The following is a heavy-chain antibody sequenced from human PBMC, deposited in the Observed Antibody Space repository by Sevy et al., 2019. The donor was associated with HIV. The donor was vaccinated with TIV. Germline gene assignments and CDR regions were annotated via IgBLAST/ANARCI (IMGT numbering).Heavy chain of an antibody. Sequence: GGSLRLSCAASGFTFSVSAMHWVRQASGKGLEWVGRIRSKANSYATAYAASVKGRFTISRDDSKNTAYLQMNSLKTEDTAVYYCTSSNSSSWHDPYYYYYGMDVWGQGTTVTVSS. CDR2: IRSKANSYAT. CDR3: TSSNSSSWHDPYYYYYGMDV. J-gene: IGHJ6*02. D-gene: IGHD6-13*01. V-gene: IGHV3-73*01. CDR1: GFTFSVSA.